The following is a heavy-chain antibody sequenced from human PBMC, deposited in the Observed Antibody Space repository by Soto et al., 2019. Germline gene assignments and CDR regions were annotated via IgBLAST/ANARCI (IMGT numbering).Heavy chain of an antibody. CDR3: ARWKTTVTGYYYGMDV. Sequence: EVQLVESGGGLVQPGRSLRLSCAASGFTFDDYDMHWVRQAPGKGLEWVSGISWNSGSIGYADSVKGRFTISRDNAKNSLYLQMNSLRAEDTALYYCARWKTTVTGYYYGMDVWGQGTTVTVSS. D-gene: IGHD4-17*01. CDR2: ISWNSGSI. J-gene: IGHJ6*02. CDR1: GFTFDDYD. V-gene: IGHV3-9*01.